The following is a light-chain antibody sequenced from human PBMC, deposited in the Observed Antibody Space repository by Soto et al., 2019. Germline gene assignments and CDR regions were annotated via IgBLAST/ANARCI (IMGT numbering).Light chain of an antibody. Sequence: EVVLTQSPATLSLSPGERATLSFMASQSVNTYLGWYQQKPGQAPRLLIYDAYNRATGIPARFSGSGSGTDFTLTITSLEPEDFAVYYCHQRGDWPLTFGGGTKVDI. V-gene: IGKV3-11*01. CDR2: DAY. CDR1: QSVNTY. J-gene: IGKJ4*01. CDR3: HQRGDWPLT.